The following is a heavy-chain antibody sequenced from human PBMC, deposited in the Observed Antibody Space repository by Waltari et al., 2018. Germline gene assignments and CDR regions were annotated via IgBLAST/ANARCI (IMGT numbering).Heavy chain of an antibody. CDR1: GGPIISHY. Sequence: QVQLQESGPGLVKPSKTLSLTCTVSGGPIISHYWSWLRQPPGKGLEWIGYSCYSASTNYNPYRRGRVTISVDTSTNQFSLRRSSVTAADTAVYYCAGIRSWQDYWGQGTLVTVSS. J-gene: IGHJ4*02. CDR3: AGIRSWQDY. CDR2: SCYSAST. D-gene: IGHD6-13*01. V-gene: IGHV4-59*11.